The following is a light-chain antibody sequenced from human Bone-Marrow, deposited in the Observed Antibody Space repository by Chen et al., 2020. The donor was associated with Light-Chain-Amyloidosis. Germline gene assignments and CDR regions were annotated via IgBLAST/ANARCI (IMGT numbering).Light chain of an antibody. V-gene: IGKV3-20*01. J-gene: IGKJ4*01. CDR1: QTISSNY. CDR3: QQYGTSPLT. Sequence: EIVLTQSPGTLSLSPGEGANLSCRASQTISSNYLTWYQQKFGQAPRLLSYGSSSRATGIPDRVTGSWSGTDYTLTINSLEPEDFTMYYCQQYGTSPLTFGGGTKVEIK. CDR2: GSS.